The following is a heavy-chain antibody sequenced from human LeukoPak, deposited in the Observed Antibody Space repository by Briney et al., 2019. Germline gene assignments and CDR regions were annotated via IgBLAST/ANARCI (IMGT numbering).Heavy chain of an antibody. CDR1: GFTFDDYA. J-gene: IGHJ3*02. CDR2: ISGSGGST. CDR3: AKDHEESYFPAYDAFDI. V-gene: IGHV3-23*01. D-gene: IGHD2/OR15-2a*01. Sequence: GGSLRLSCAASGFTFDDYAMHWVRQAPGKGLEWVSGISGSGGSTYYADSVKGRFTISRDNSKNTLYLQMNSLRAEDTAVYYCAKDHEESYFPAYDAFDIWGQGTMVTVSS.